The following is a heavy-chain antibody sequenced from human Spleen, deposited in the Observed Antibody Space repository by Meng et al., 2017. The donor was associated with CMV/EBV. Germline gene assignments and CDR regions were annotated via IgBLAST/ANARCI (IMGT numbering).Heavy chain of an antibody. CDR3: ARGRYGDYAD. D-gene: IGHD4-17*01. CDR1: GGSIGSYY. CDR2: LYYDGST. Sequence: SETLSLTCTVSGGSIGSYYWSWVRQPPGKRLEWIGYLYYDGSTNYNPSLKSRVTISRDTSKNQFSLQLSSVTAADTAVYYCARGRYGDYADWGQGTLVTVSS. V-gene: IGHV4-59*01. J-gene: IGHJ1*01.